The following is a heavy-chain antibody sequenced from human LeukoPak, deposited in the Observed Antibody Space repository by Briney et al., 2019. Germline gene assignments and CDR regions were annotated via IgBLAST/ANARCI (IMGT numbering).Heavy chain of an antibody. CDR2: ISSSGTTI. Sequence: PGGSLRLSCAASGLTFSSHEINWVRQAPGKGLEWVSYISSSGTTIYYADSVKGRFTISRDNAKNSVYLQMNSLRAEDTAVYSCASSFLILDYWGQGTLVIVSS. V-gene: IGHV3-48*03. D-gene: IGHD3-3*01. CDR1: GLTFSSHE. J-gene: IGHJ4*02. CDR3: ASSFLILDY.